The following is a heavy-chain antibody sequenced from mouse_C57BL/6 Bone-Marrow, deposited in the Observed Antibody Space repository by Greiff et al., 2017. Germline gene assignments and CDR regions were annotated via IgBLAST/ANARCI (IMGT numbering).Heavy chain of an antibody. J-gene: IGHJ4*01. D-gene: IGHD2-4*01. Sequence: EVKLVESGGGLVQSGRSLRLSCATSGFTFSDFYMEWVRQAPGKGLEWIAASRNKANDYTTEYSASVKGRFIVSRDTSHSILYLQMNALRAEDTAIYYCTRDHDYDEAMDYWGQGTSVTVSS. CDR2: SRNKANDYTT. CDR3: TRDHDYDEAMDY. CDR1: GFTFSDFY. V-gene: IGHV7-1*01.